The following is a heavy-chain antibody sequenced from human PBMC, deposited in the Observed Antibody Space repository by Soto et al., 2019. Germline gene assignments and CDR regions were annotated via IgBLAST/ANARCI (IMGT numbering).Heavy chain of an antibody. Sequence: EVQLLESGGGLVQPGESLRLSCAASGFTFSSYAMSWVRQAPGKGLEWVSVISGSDDSTYYADSVKGRFTIPRDNSKNPLYLQRNSLRAEATAVYYCAKRSSSSTFDYWGQGTLVTVSS. V-gene: IGHV3-23*01. CDR3: AKRSSSSTFDY. D-gene: IGHD6-6*01. CDR2: ISGSDDST. CDR1: GFTFSSYA. J-gene: IGHJ4*02.